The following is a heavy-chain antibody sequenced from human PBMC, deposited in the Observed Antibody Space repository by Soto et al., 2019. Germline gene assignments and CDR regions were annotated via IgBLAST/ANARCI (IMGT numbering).Heavy chain of an antibody. Sequence: GGSLRLSCAASGFTFSSYGMHWVRQAPGKGLEWVAVISYDGSNKYYADSVKGRFTISRDNSKNTLYLQMNSLRAEDTAVYYCAKEMGTMVRGPFDYWGQGTLVTVSS. CDR1: GFTFSSYG. J-gene: IGHJ4*02. D-gene: IGHD3-10*01. CDR2: ISYDGSNK. CDR3: AKEMGTMVRGPFDY. V-gene: IGHV3-30*18.